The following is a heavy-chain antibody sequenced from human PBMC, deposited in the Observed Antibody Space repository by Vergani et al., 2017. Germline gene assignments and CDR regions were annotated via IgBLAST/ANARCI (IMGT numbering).Heavy chain of an antibody. CDR2: ISYDGTNK. CDR3: AKDVVVVVAATKYDYYYYMDV. D-gene: IGHD2-15*01. J-gene: IGHJ6*03. V-gene: IGHV3-30-3*01. Sequence: QVQLVESGGGVVQPGRSLRLSCAASGFTFGDHGIHWVRRAPGKGLEWVALISYDGTNKYYTNSVRGRFTISRDNSKSTLYLQMNSLRAEDTAVYYCAKDVVVVVAATKYDYYYYMDVWGKGTTVTVSS. CDR1: GFTFGDHG.